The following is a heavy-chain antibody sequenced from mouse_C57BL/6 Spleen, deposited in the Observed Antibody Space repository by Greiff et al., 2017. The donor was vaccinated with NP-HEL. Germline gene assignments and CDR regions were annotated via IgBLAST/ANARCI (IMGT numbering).Heavy chain of an antibody. Sequence: QVQLQQSGAELVRPGASVTLSCKASGYTFTDYEMHWVKQTPVHGLAWIGAIDPETGGTAYNQKFKGKAILTADKSSSTAYMELHSLTSEDSAIYYCTRETTGYGSREFDYWGQGTTLTVSS. D-gene: IGHD1-1*01. CDR2: IDPETGGT. CDR3: TRETTGYGSREFDY. CDR1: GYTFTDYE. J-gene: IGHJ2*01. V-gene: IGHV1-15*01.